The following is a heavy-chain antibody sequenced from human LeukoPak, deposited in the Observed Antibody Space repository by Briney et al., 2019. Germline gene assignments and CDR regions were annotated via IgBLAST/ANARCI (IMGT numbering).Heavy chain of an antibody. Sequence: GGSLRLSCAASGFTFSSYAMSWVRQAPGTGLEWVSAISGSGGSTYYADSVKGRFTISRDNSKNTLYLQMNSLRAEDTAVYYCAKRNYDSSVFDYWGQGTLVTVSS. CDR3: AKRNYDSSVFDY. J-gene: IGHJ4*02. CDR2: ISGSGGST. D-gene: IGHD3-22*01. V-gene: IGHV3-23*01. CDR1: GFTFSSYA.